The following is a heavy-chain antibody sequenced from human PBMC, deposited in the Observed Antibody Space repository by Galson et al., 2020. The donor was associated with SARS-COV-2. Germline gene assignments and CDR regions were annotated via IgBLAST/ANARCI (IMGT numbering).Heavy chain of an antibody. CDR3: ARGEAKYYYDSRGFDY. CDR1: GFTFSSYA. Sequence: GGSLRLSCAASGFTFSSYAMHWVRQAPGKGLEYVSAISSNGGSTYYANSVKGRFTISRDNSKNTLYLQMGSLRAEDMAVYYCARGEAKYYYDSRGFDYWGQGTLVTVSS. J-gene: IGHJ4*02. V-gene: IGHV3-64*01. CDR2: ISSNGGST. D-gene: IGHD3-22*01.